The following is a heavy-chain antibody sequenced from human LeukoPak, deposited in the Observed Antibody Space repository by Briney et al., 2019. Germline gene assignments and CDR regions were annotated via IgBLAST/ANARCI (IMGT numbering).Heavy chain of an antibody. D-gene: IGHD3-10*01. CDR3: ARAGRSFGELPRYFDY. J-gene: IGHJ4*02. CDR2: ISGSGGST. V-gene: IGHV3-23*01. CDR1: GFTFSSYG. Sequence: RSGGSLRLSCAASGFTFSSYGMSWVRQAPGKGLEWVSAISGSGGSTYYADSVKGRFTISRDNAKNSLYLQMNSLRAEDTAVYYCARAGRSFGELPRYFDYWGQGTLVTVSS.